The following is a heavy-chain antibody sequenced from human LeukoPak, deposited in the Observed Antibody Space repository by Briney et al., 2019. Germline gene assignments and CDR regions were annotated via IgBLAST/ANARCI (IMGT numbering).Heavy chain of an antibody. CDR2: ISSSSSYI. D-gene: IGHD6-19*01. J-gene: IGHJ4*02. CDR3: ATGVAVAGTEFVDY. V-gene: IGHV3-21*01. CDR1: RYTLSIYS. Sequence: GGSLRLSRAASRYTLSIYSMNCVPPAPGKGLEWVSPISSSSSYIYYADSVKGRFTISRDNAKNSLFLQMNSLRAEDTAVYYCATGVAVAGTEFVDYWGQGTLVTVSS.